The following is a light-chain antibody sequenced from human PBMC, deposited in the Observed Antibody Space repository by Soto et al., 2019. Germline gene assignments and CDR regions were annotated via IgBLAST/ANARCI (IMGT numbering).Light chain of an antibody. CDR2: DTS. CDR1: QSVTKY. Sequence: EIVLTQSPATLSLSPGERATLSCRASQSVTKYLAWYQQKPGQAPRLLIYDTSNRDTGIPARFSGSGSGTDFTLTINILESEDSGVYYCQQRYNWLTFGGGTKVEIK. CDR3: QQRYNWLT. V-gene: IGKV3-11*01. J-gene: IGKJ4*01.